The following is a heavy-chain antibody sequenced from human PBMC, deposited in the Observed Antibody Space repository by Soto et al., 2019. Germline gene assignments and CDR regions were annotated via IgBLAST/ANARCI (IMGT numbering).Heavy chain of an antibody. CDR3: ARVSSSSGGNWFDP. Sequence: NPSETVSLTCAVSGGSIWSGGYSWSWIRQPPGKGLEWIGYIYHSGSTYYNPSLKSRVTISVDRSKNQFSLKLSSVTAADTAVYYCARVSSSSGGNWFDPWGQGTLVTVSS. CDR1: GGSIWSGGYS. CDR2: IYHSGST. V-gene: IGHV4-30-2*01. J-gene: IGHJ5*02. D-gene: IGHD6-6*01.